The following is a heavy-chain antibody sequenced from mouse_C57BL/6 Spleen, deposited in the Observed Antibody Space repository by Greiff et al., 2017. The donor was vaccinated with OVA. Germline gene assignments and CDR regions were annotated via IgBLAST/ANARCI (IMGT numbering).Heavy chain of an antibody. D-gene: IGHD2-4*01. CDR2: IDPNSGGT. J-gene: IGHJ3*01. Sequence: QVQLQQPGAELVQPGASVKLSCKASGYTFTSYWMHWVKQRPGRGLEWIGRIDPNSGGTKYNEKFKSKATLTVDKPSSTAYMQLSSLTSEDSAVYYCAREGDYPLAYWGQGTLVTVSA. CDR3: AREGDYPLAY. V-gene: IGHV1-72*01. CDR1: GYTFTSYW.